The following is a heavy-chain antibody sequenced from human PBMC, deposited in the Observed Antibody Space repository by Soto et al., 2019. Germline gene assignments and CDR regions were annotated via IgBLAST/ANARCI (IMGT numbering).Heavy chain of an antibody. CDR2: INHSGST. CDR3: ARGSLVIMGYYYYGMDV. D-gene: IGHD3-3*01. Sequence: ETLSLTCAVYGGSFSGYYWSWIRQPPGKGLEWIGEINHSGSTNYNPSLKSRVTISVDTSKNQFSLKLSSVTAADTAVYYCARGSLVIMGYYYYGMDVWGQGTTVTVSS. CDR1: GGSFSGYY. V-gene: IGHV4-34*01. J-gene: IGHJ6*02.